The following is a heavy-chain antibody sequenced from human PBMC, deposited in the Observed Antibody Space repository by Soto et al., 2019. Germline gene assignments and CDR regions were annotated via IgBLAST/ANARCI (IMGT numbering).Heavy chain of an antibody. CDR1: GFTFSSYA. CDR2: IGSSGDGT. Sequence: EVQLLESGGGKVQPGGSLRLSCAASGFTFSSYAMAWVRQAPGKGLEWVSLIGSSGDGTHYTDSVRGRFSISRDNSQNTLFLQMNSLRADDTAVYYCAKDSAGWFAS. D-gene: IGHD2-15*01. J-gene: IGHJ5*01. CDR3: AKDSAGWFAS. V-gene: IGHV3-23*01.